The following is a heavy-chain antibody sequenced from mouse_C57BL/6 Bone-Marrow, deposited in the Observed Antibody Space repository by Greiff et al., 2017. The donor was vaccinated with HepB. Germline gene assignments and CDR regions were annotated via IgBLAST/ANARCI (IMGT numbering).Heavy chain of an antibody. CDR2: ISYDGSN. V-gene: IGHV3-6*01. Sequence: EVQLQQSGPGLVKPSQSLSLTCSVTGYSITSGYYWNWIRQFPGNKLEWMGYISYDGSNNYNPSLKNRISITRDTSKNQFFLKLNSVTTEDTATYHCARERLYLYAMDYWGQGTSVTVSS. J-gene: IGHJ4*01. CDR1: GYSITSGYY. D-gene: IGHD5-1*01. CDR3: ARERLYLYAMDY.